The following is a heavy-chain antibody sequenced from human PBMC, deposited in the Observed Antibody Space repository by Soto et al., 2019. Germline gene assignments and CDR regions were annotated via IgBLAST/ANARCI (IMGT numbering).Heavy chain of an antibody. CDR3: ARGAASYYYDSSGWFAFDI. D-gene: IGHD3-22*01. CDR1: GYTFTSYG. J-gene: IGHJ3*02. V-gene: IGHV1-18*04. CDR2: ISAYNGNT. Sequence: AASVKVSCKASGYTFTSYGISWVQQAPGQGLEWMGWISAYNGNTNYAQKLQGRVTMTTDTSTSTAYMELRSLRSDDTAVYYCARGAASYYYDSSGWFAFDIWGQGTMVTVSS.